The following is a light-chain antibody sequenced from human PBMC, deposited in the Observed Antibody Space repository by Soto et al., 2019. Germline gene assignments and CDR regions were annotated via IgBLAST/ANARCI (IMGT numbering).Light chain of an antibody. Sequence: EIVLTQSQATLSLSPGERATLSCRASQSVSSYLAWYQQKPGQAPRLLIYYASNRATGIPARSSGSGSGTDITFTLSSLEPEEYAVSYCQSVLYTFGQGTKVEIK. V-gene: IGKV3-11*01. CDR1: QSVSSY. J-gene: IGKJ1*01. CDR2: YAS. CDR3: QSVLYT.